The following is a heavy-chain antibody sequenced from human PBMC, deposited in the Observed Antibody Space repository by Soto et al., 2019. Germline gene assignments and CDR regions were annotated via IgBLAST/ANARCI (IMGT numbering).Heavy chain of an antibody. Sequence: QEQLLESGGGVVQPGRSLRLSCAASGFALTPYAMHWVRQAPGKGLEWVAIISYDGSYRSYGDSVKGRFTISRDNSENSLYLQMDTLISEDTAVYYCARDRDRGGGSYLWKFDLWGRGTLVTVSS. CDR1: GFALTPYA. V-gene: IGHV3-30-3*01. J-gene: IGHJ2*01. D-gene: IGHD1-26*01. CDR2: ISYDGSYR. CDR3: ARDRDRGGGSYLWKFDL.